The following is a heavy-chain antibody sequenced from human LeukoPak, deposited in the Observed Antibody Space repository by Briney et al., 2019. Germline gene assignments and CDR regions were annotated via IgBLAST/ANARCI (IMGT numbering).Heavy chain of an antibody. CDR3: ATLEPEPGDFGGLAY. J-gene: IGHJ4*02. CDR1: GYTFTGYC. CDR2: IHPNSGGT. Sequence: ASVKVSCKASGYTFTGYCIHWVRQAPGQGLEWMGWIHPNSGGTKYAQKFQGWVTMTRDTSISTAYMELSSLYFEDTAVYYCATLEPEPGDFGGLAYWGQGTLVTVSS. D-gene: IGHD4-17*01. V-gene: IGHV1-2*04.